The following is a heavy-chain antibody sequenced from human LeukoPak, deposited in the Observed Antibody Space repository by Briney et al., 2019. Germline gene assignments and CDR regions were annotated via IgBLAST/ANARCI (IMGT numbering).Heavy chain of an antibody. CDR2: IYYSGST. CDR3: ARTDSGYDPDPYYFDY. J-gene: IGHJ4*02. CDR1: GGSISSYY. Sequence: PSETLSLTCTVSGGSISSYYWSWIRQPPGKGLEWIGYIYYSGSTNYNPSPKSRVTISVDTSKNQFSLKLSSVTAADTAVYYCARTDSGYDPDPYYFDYWGQGTLVTVSS. V-gene: IGHV4-59*08. D-gene: IGHD5-12*01.